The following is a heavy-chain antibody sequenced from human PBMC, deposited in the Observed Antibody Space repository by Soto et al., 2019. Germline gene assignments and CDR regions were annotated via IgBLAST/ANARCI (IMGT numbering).Heavy chain of an antibody. CDR2: IKSKTDGGTT. CDR1: GFTFSNAW. J-gene: IGHJ4*02. D-gene: IGHD1-26*01. V-gene: IGHV3-15*01. Sequence: GGSLRLSCAASGFTFSNAWMSWVRQAPGKGLEWVGRIKSKTDGGTTDYAAPVKGRFTISRDDSKNTLYLQMNSLKTEDTAVYYCTTTSQIVGARKFDYWGQGTLVTVSS. CDR3: TTTSQIVGARKFDY.